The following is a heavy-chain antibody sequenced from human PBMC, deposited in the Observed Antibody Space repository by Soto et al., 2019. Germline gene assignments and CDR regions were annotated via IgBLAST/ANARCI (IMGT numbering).Heavy chain of an antibody. V-gene: IGHV1-69*13. CDR2: IIPIFGTA. CDR3: AKVRYSSPMGYYYGMDV. Sequence: SVKVSCKASRVAFSKFIVTWVRQAPGLGLEWMGGIIPIFGTANYAQKFQGRVTITADESTSTSYMEVNNLRSEDTAVYYCAKVRYSSPMGYYYGMDVWGQGTTVTVSS. J-gene: IGHJ6*02. CDR1: RVAFSKFI. D-gene: IGHD6-19*01.